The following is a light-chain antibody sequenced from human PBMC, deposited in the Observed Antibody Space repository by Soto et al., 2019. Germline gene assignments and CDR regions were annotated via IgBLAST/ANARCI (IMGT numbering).Light chain of an antibody. CDR2: GLS. Sequence: VVKQSRSTGSLSAGERATLSFRASQRITTVAWYQQKPGQAPRLLIYGLSIRAPGVPARISGGGSGTHFTLTISRLEPEDFVVYFCQQYGSSPLTFGGGTKVDIK. V-gene: IGKV3-20*01. J-gene: IGKJ4*01. CDR3: QQYGSSPLT. CDR1: QRITT.